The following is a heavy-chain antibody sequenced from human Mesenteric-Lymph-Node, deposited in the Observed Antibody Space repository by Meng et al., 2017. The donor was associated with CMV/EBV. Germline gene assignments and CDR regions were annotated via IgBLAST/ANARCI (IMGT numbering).Heavy chain of an antibody. D-gene: IGHD6-19*01. CDR3: ARDYSVTGWPPDY. CDR1: GFTFDDFG. Sequence: GESLKISCAASGFTFDDFGMSWVRQLPGKGLEWVSGINWSGSGTAYADSVKGRFTISKDNSKNTLYLQMNSLRVEDTAVYYCARDYSVTGWPPDYWGQGTLVTVSS. V-gene: IGHV3-20*04. CDR2: INWSGSGT. J-gene: IGHJ4*02.